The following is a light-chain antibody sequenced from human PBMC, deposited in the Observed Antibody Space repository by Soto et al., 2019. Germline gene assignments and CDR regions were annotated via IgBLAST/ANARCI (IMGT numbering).Light chain of an antibody. V-gene: IGKV1-33*01. CDR2: GAS. CDR1: QSISSY. J-gene: IGKJ5*01. CDR3: QQYDNIPIT. Sequence: QMPQSPSSLSASLADRVTITFPASQSISSYLKWYQQRPGKAPTTLVYGASNLEKGVPSRFSGSGSGTDFTFTISSLQPEDIATYYCQQYDNIPITFGQGTRLEIK.